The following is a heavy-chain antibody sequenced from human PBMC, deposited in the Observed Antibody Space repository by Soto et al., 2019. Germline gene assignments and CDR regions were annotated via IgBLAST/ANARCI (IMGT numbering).Heavy chain of an antibody. CDR3: ARDIGYDIDY. J-gene: IGHJ4*02. Sequence: QVQLVQSEAEVQKPGASVKVSCKTSGYIFKNYGISWVRQAPGQGLEWLGWIYPKEDRANIAQNFQGRVTLTADTPTSTAYIELRSLRFDDSAVYFCARDIGYDIDYWGQGTLVTVSS. CDR1: GYIFKNYG. CDR2: IYPKEDRA. D-gene: IGHD5-12*01. V-gene: IGHV1-18*01.